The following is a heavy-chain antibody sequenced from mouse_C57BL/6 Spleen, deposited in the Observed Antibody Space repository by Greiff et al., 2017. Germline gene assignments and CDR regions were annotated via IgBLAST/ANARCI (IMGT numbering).Heavy chain of an antibody. V-gene: IGHV1-59*01. D-gene: IGHD3-1*01. Sequence: VQLQQPGAELVRPGTSVKLSCKASGYTFTSYWMHWVKQRPGQGLEWIGVIDPSDSYTNYNQKLKGKATLTVDTSSSTAYMQLSSLTSEDSAVYYCARGHSSDWFAYWGQGTLVTVSA. CDR1: GYTFTSYW. J-gene: IGHJ3*01. CDR2: IDPSDSYT. CDR3: ARGHSSDWFAY.